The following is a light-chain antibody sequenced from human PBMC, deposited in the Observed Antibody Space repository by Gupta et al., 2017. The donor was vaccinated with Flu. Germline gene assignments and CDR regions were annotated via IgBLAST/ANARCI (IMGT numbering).Light chain of an antibody. V-gene: IGLV1-44*01. J-gene: IGLJ1*01. Sequence: SVLAQPPSASGTPGQRVTITCSGSSSNIGSNAVNWYQQVPGTSPNLLIYGSNQRPSGGPDRFAGSKSGTSASLAIRGLQAEEEADYYCAAWEDSRNGHYVFGTGTKVTVL. CDR1: SSNIGSNA. CDR3: AAWEDSRNGHYV. CDR2: GSN.